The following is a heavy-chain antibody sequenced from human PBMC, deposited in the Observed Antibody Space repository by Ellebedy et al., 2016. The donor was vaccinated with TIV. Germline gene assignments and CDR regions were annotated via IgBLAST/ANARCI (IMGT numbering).Heavy chain of an antibody. CDR1: GGTFTTYT. CDR2: ILPLSPTP. D-gene: IGHD4-11*01. J-gene: IGHJ5*02. CDR3: ARGNDSGNYVGWFDP. V-gene: IGHV1-69*13. Sequence: ASVKVSCKASGGTFTTYTVTWVRQAPGQGLEWVGGILPLSPTPNYAQKFQGRVTITADESANTAYMELSSRSSEDTAVDYCARGNDSGNYVGWFDPWGQGTLVTVSS.